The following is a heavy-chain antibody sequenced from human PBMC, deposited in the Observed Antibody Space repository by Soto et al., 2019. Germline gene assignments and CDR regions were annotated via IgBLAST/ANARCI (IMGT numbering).Heavy chain of an antibody. D-gene: IGHD2-15*01. J-gene: IGHJ4*02. CDR2: IYYTGRT. V-gene: IGHV4-30-4*01. CDR1: GGPISSDDYY. CDR3: AREGSSSPEYFDF. Sequence: SETLSLTFSVSGGPISSDDYYWTCIRQPPGEGLEWIGYIYYTGRTSSTPSLESRVTISIDTSKNQLSLKLSSVSAADTAVYYCAREGSSSPEYFDFWGPGTLVTVSS.